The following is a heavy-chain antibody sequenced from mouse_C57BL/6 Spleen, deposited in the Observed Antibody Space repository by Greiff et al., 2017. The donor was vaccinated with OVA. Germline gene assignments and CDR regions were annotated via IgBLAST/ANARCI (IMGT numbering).Heavy chain of an antibody. V-gene: IGHV1-81*01. J-gene: IGHJ4*01. CDR2: IYPRSGNT. D-gene: IGHD2-5*01. CDR3: ARWSNYGNAMDY. CDR1: GYTFTSYG. Sequence: VQLQESGAELARPGASVKLSCKASGYTFTSYGISWVKQRTGQGLEWIGEIYPRSGNTYYNEKFKGKATLTADKSSSTAYMELRSLTSEDSAVYFCARWSNYGNAMDYWGQGTSVTVSS.